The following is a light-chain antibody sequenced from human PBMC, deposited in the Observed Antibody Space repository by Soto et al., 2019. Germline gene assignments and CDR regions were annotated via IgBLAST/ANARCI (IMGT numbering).Light chain of an antibody. CDR3: QQYNDYSAWT. CDR1: QPIINY. J-gene: IGKJ1*01. V-gene: IGKV1-5*03. CDR2: EAS. Sequence: VHMTQSASSLSASVGCRVTITCRASQPIINYLNWYQQKPGKAPTLLLYEASILQNGVPSRFSGTESGTEFTLTISSLRPDDFATYYCQQYNDYSAWTFGQGTKVDIK.